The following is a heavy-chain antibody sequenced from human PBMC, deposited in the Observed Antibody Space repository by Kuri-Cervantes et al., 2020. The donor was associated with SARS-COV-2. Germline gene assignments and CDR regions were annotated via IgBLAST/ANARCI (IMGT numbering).Heavy chain of an antibody. CDR3: AREGGQTTYYYYGMDV. V-gene: IGHV1-2*04. Sequence: ASVKVSCKASGGTFSSYAISWVRQAPGQGLEWMGWINPNSGGTNYAQKFQGWVTMTRDTSISTAYMELSRLRSDDTAVYYCAREGGQTTYYYYGMDVWGQGTTVTVSS. CDR1: GGTFSSYA. D-gene: IGHD1-7*01. J-gene: IGHJ6*02. CDR2: INPNSGGT.